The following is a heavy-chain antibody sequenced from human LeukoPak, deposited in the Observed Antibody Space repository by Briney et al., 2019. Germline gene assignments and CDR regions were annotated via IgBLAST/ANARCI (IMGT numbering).Heavy chain of an antibody. CDR2: IYYSGST. J-gene: IGHJ4*02. CDR1: GRPISIYY. V-gene: IGHV4-59*07. CDR3: ARQGPMTTVDY. D-gene: IGHD4-11*01. Sequence: PSDTLTLTCTVSGRPISIYYWSWTRQPPGKALESIGYIYYSGSTNYNPSLNSPVTISVDTSKTQFSLKLSSVTAADTAVYYCARQGPMTTVDYWGQGTLVTVSS.